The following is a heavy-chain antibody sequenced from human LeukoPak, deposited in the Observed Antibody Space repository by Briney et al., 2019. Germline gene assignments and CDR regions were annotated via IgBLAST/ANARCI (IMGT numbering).Heavy chain of an antibody. Sequence: GGSLRLSCATSGFTFSNHAMHWVRQATGKGLEWVSAIGTAGDTFYPGSVKGRFTISRENAKNSLSLQMNSLRAEDTAVYYCVRQQTPHGNFDYWGQGALVTVSS. CDR2: IGTAGDT. CDR1: GFTFSNHA. V-gene: IGHV3-13*01. J-gene: IGHJ4*02. CDR3: VRQQTPHGNFDY. D-gene: IGHD1-26*01.